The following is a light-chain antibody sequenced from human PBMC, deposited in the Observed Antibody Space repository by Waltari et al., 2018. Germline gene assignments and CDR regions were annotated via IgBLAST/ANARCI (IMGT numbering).Light chain of an antibody. CDR3: QTWGTGSWV. J-gene: IGLJ3*02. CDR2: INSDDTH. CDR1: SGPSSYA. Sequence: QLVLTQSPSASASLGASVTFTCTLSSGPSSYAIAWHQQQPEKGPRYLMKINSDDTHTKGDGIPDRFSGSSSGAERYLTISSLQSEDEADYYCQTWGTGSWVFGGGTKLTVL. V-gene: IGLV4-69*01.